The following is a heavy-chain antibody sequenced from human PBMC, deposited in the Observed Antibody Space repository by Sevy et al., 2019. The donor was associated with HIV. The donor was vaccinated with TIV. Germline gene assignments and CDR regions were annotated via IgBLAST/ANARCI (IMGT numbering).Heavy chain of an antibody. D-gene: IGHD3-16*01. CDR2: IYPGDSDT. CDR1: GYTFTSYW. Sequence: GESLKISCKGSGYTFTSYWIVWVRQMPGKGLEWMGTIYPGDSDTRYSPSFQGQVTISADKSISTAYLQWSSLKASDTAIYYCARQGPYTSSPVNYLGQGTLVTVSS. V-gene: IGHV5-51*01. J-gene: IGHJ4*02. CDR3: ARQGPYTSSPVNY.